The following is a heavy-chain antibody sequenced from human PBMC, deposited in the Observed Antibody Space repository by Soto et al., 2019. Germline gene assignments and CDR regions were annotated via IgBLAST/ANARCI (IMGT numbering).Heavy chain of an antibody. D-gene: IGHD2-2*01. CDR2: ISDSGET. V-gene: IGHV3-23*01. Sequence: PGGSLRLACEASVFTLVNFSIGWVRQAPGKGLEWVSGISDSGETFYADSMEGRFTISRDNSKNTLYLQISSLRAEDTALYYCAKDLYRSATMPCFDHWGQGTRVTVS. CDR1: VFTLVNFS. CDR3: AKDLYRSATMPCFDH. J-gene: IGHJ5*02.